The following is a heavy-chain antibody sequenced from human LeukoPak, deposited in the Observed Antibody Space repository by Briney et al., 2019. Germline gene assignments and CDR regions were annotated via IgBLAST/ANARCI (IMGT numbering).Heavy chain of an antibody. V-gene: IGHV4-34*01. CDR3: ARHFEWLAPPDDF. Sequence: SETLSLTCAVSGVSFDDYYWAWVRQTPGKGLEWIGEINHSGYTNDSPSLKSRVTLSIDTSRKQFSLNLRSVTVADTAVFYCARHFEWLAPPDDFWGQGTLVTVSS. CDR2: INHSGYT. CDR1: GVSFDDYY. J-gene: IGHJ4*02. D-gene: IGHD6-19*01.